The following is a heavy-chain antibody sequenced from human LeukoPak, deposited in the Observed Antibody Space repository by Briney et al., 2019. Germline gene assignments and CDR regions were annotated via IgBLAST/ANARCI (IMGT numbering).Heavy chain of an antibody. Sequence: GSLRLSFTASGFPFSITYMAWVRQAPGKGLEWVSVIYGGGDAYYADSVKGRFTIARDNSKKTVSLQMNNLRVDDTAVYYCARVQFQWFDPWGPGTLVTVSS. CDR1: GFPFSITY. J-gene: IGHJ5*02. CDR2: IYGGGDA. V-gene: IGHV3-66*01. D-gene: IGHD6-19*01. CDR3: ARVQFQWFDP.